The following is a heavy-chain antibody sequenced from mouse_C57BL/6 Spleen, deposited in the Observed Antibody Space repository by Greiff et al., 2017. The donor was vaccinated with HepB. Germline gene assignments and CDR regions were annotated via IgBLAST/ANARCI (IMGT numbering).Heavy chain of an antibody. CDR3: APIYDGYYDAMDY. CDR1: GYTFTSYW. Sequence: QVQLQQSGAELAKPGASVKLSCKASGYTFTSYWMHWVKQRPGQGLEWIGYINPSSGYTKYNQKFKDKATLTADKSSSTAYMQLSSLTYEDSAVYYCAPIYDGYYDAMDYWGQGTSVTVSS. J-gene: IGHJ4*01. CDR2: INPSSGYT. V-gene: IGHV1-7*01. D-gene: IGHD2-3*01.